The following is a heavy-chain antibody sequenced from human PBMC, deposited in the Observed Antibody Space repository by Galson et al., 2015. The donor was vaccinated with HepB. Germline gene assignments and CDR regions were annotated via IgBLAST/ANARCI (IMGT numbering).Heavy chain of an antibody. D-gene: IGHD1-14*01. V-gene: IGHV1-2*02. Sequence: SVKVSCKASGYTFTGYYMHWMRQAPGQGLEWMGWINPNSGATNYAQKFQGRVTMTRDTSNRTGYMELSSLRSDDTALYYCTRDRTPNWLDPWGQGILVTVSS. CDR2: INPNSGAT. CDR3: TRDRTPNWLDP. CDR1: GYTFTGYY. J-gene: IGHJ5*02.